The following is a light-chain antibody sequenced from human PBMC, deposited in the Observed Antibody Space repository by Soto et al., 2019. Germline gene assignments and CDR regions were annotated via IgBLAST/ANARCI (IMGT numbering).Light chain of an antibody. CDR1: QSVSTY. Sequence: EIVLTQSPATLSLSPGERATLSCRASQSVSTYLAWYQQQPGQAPRLLIYEASNRATGIPARFSGSGSGTDFTLTISSLEPEDFAVYYCQQRSNWPRFTFGPGTKVDIK. CDR3: QQRSNWPRFT. CDR2: EAS. J-gene: IGKJ3*01. V-gene: IGKV3-11*01.